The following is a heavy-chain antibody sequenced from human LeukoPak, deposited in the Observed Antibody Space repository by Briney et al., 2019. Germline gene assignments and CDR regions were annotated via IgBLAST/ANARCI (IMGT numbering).Heavy chain of an antibody. V-gene: IGHV4-34*01. CDR3: ARGEQLWLPNFNY. D-gene: IGHD5-18*01. Sequence: SETLSLTXAVYGGSFSGYYWSWIRQPPGKGLEWSGEINHSGSTNYNPSLKSRVTISVDTSKNQFSLKLSSVTAADTAVYYCARGEQLWLPNFNYWGQGTLVTVSS. J-gene: IGHJ4*02. CDR1: GGSFSGYY. CDR2: INHSGST.